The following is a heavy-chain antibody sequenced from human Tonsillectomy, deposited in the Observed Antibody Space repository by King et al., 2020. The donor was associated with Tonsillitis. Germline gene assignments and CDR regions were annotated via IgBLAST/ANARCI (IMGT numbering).Heavy chain of an antibody. CDR3: ARLQGSSGDVDY. J-gene: IGHJ4*02. CDR2: LFYSGNT. D-gene: IGHD3-22*01. CDR1: GSSISSTDYY. Sequence: QLQESGPGLVKPSEILSLTCTVSGSSISSTDYYWGRIRQPPGEGLEWIGSLFYSGNTYYNPPITSRVTISVDTSKNQFSLRLTSVTAADTAVYYCARLQGSSGDVDYWGQGSLVTVSS. V-gene: IGHV4-39*07.